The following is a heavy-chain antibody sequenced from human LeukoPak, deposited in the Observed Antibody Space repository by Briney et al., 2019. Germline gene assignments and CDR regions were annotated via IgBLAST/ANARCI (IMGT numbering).Heavy chain of an antibody. D-gene: IGHD3-3*02. J-gene: IGHJ6*02. CDR3: ARHFHYYYGMDV. CDR2: IYYSGST. CDR1: GGSISSSSYY. V-gene: IGHV4-61*05. Sequence: PSETLSLTCTVSGGSISSSSYYWGWIRQPPGKGLEWIGYIYYSGSTNYNPSLKSRVTISVDTSKNQFSLKLSSVTAADTAVYYCARHFHYYYGMDVWGQGTTVTVSS.